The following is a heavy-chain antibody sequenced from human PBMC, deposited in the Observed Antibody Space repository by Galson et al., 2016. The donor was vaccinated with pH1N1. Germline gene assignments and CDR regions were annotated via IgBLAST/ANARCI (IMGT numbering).Heavy chain of an antibody. CDR2: FDPEDGEI. D-gene: IGHD6-19*01. Sequence: SVKVSCKVSGYSLTDLSMHWVRQAPGKGLEWMGGFDPEDGEIIYAQKFQGRVTMTEDTSTDTAYMELSSLRSEDTAVYYCAIGIPVAGFPDSELDYWGQGTLVTVSS. CDR3: AIGIPVAGFPDSELDY. J-gene: IGHJ4*02. V-gene: IGHV1-24*01. CDR1: GYSLTDLS.